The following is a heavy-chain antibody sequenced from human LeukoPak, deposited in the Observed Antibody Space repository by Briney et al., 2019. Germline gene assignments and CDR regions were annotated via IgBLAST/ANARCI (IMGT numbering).Heavy chain of an antibody. CDR2: IKEDGGVR. Sequence: PGGSLRLSCAASGFTFSSSWMTWVRQAPGKGLEWVANIKEDGGVRSYVDSLKGRFTISRDNAKNSLYLQVNSLRAEDTAVYYCARDSGYNAFDYWGQGTLVTVSS. CDR1: GFTFSSSW. D-gene: IGHD5-12*01. CDR3: ARDSGYNAFDY. J-gene: IGHJ4*02. V-gene: IGHV3-7*05.